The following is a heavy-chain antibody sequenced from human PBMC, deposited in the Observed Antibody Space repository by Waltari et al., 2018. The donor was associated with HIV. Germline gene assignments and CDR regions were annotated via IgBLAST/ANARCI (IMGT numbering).Heavy chain of an antibody. J-gene: IGHJ5*02. CDR2: IRSSGSTI. CDR1: AFTFSDHY. Sequence: QVQLVASGAALVKPGGSLRLSCAASAFTFSDHYMCWIRQAPATGLEWVSYIRSSGSTINFADPVKGRFTIARDNAKISLYLQMNSLGAEDTAVYYCARGDCSSTSCYLRDGWFDPWGQGTLVTVSS. V-gene: IGHV3-11*01. CDR3: ARGDCSSTSCYLRDGWFDP. D-gene: IGHD2-2*01.